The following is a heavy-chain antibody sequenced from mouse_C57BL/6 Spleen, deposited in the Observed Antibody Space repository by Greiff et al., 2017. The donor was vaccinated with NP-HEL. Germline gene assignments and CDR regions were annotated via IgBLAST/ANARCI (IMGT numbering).Heavy chain of an antibody. CDR2: ISNGGGST. D-gene: IGHD1-1*01. Sequence: EVMLVESGGGLVQPGGSLKLSCAASGFTFSDYYMYWVRQTPEKRLEWVAYISNGGGSTYYPDTVKCRFTIYRDNAKNTLYLQMSRLKSEDTAMYYCARQRTTVVGAMDYWGQGTSVTVSS. CDR3: ARQRTTVVGAMDY. CDR1: GFTFSDYY. J-gene: IGHJ4*01. V-gene: IGHV5-12*01.